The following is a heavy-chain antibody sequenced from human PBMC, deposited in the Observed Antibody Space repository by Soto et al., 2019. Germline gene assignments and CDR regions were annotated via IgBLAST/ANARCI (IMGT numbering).Heavy chain of an antibody. CDR2: IYPGDSDT. Sequence: PGESLKISFKGSGYSFTSYWICWVRQMPVKGLEWMGIIYPGDSDTRYSPSFQGQVTISADKSISTAYLQWSSLKASDTAMYYCARGLEYSSGWYRDWGQRTLVTVSS. D-gene: IGHD6-19*01. CDR3: ARGLEYSSGWYRD. CDR1: GYSFTSYW. J-gene: IGHJ4*02. V-gene: IGHV5-51*01.